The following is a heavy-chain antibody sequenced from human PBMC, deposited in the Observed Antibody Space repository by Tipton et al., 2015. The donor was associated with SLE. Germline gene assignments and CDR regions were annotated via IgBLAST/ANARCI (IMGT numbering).Heavy chain of an antibody. CDR2: INNDGSST. V-gene: IGHV3-74*01. Sequence: SLRLSCVASGFTFSHYWMHWVRQAPGKGLVWVSHINNDGSSTRYADSVKGRFTISRDNAKNTLYLQMNSLRAEDTAVYYCARDRAAPGDFDYWGQGTLVTVSS. CDR1: GFTFSHYW. D-gene: IGHD6-13*01. J-gene: IGHJ4*02. CDR3: ARDRAAPGDFDY.